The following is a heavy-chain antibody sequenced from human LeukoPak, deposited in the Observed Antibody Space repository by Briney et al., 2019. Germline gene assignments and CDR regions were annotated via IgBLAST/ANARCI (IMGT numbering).Heavy chain of an antibody. J-gene: IGHJ5*02. CDR2: IYYSGST. V-gene: IGHV4-30-4*01. CDR1: GGSISSGDYY. CDR3: AGLTYYYGSGRVHHFDP. Sequence: SETLSLTCTVSGGSISSGDYYWSWIRQPPGKGLEWIGYIYYSGSTYYNPSLKSRVTISVDTSKNQFSLKLSSVTAADTVVYYCAGLTYYYGSGRVHHFDPWGQGTLVTVSS. D-gene: IGHD3-10*01.